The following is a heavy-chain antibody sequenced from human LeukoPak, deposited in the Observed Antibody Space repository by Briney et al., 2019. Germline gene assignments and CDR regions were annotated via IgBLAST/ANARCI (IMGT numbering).Heavy chain of an antibody. D-gene: IGHD3-10*01. CDR2: ISYDGRNE. CDR3: ATDRGEWNTPMVRGYYYYGMDV. CDR1: GFTFTSYA. Sequence: PGGSLRLSCAASGFTFTSYAMHWVRQAPGKGLEWVAVISYDGRNESYADSVEGRFTISRDNSKNTLYQQMNSLRSEDTAVYYCATDRGEWNTPMVRGYYYYGMDVWGQGTTVTVSS. V-gene: IGHV3-30*04. J-gene: IGHJ6*02.